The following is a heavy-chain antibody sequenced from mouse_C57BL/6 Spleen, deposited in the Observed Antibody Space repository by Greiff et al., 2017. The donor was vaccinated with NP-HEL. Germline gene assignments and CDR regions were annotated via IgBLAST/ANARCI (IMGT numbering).Heavy chain of an antibody. J-gene: IGHJ4*01. CDR2: IDPANGNT. V-gene: IGHV14-3*01. Sequence: EVMLVESVAELVRPGASVKLSCTASGFNIKNTYMHWVKQRPEQGLEWIGRIDPANGNTKYAPKFQGKATITADTSSNTAYLQLSSLTSEDTAIYYCACEDYYGSSYVDYYAMDYWGQGTSVTVSS. D-gene: IGHD1-1*01. CDR1: GFNIKNTY. CDR3: ACEDYYGSSYVDYYAMDY.